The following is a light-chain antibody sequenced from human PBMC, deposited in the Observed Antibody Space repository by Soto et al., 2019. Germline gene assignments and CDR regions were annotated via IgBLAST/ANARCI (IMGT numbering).Light chain of an antibody. CDR3: LQALQAPYT. J-gene: IGKJ2*01. CDR1: QSLLHSDGYNY. CDR2: LGS. V-gene: IGKV2-28*01. Sequence: DIVMTQSPFSLPVSPGEPASISCRSRQSLLHSDGYNYLDWYLQKPGQSPQLLIYLGSSRASGVPDRFSGSGSGADFTLKISRVEPGDVGVYYCLQALQAPYTFGQGTKLEIK.